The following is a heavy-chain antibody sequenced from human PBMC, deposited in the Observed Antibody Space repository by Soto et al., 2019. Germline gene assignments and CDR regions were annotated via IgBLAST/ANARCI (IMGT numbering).Heavy chain of an antibody. CDR3: TRGLDQFKIRFDP. V-gene: IGHV3-53*02. J-gene: IGHJ5*02. CDR2: IHPGGDT. Sequence: EVQLVQTGGDLIQPGGSLRLSCAASGFTVSANYMSWVRQAPGKGLEWVSSIHPGGDTFYADSVKGRFSFSRDISKNTVYLQMNRLRLEDTAVYYCTRGLDQFKIRFDPWGQGTLVTVSS. CDR1: GFTVSANY.